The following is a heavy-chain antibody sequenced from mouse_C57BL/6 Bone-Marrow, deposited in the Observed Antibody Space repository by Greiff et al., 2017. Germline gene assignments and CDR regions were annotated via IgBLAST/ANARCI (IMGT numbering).Heavy chain of an antibody. Sequence: QVQLQQPGAELVKPGASVTMSCKASGYTFTSYWITWVKQRPGQGLEWIGDIYPGRGSTNYNETFKSKATLTVDTSSSTAYMQLSSLTSEDSAVYYCARWIWLRRRGYFDYWGQGTTLTVSS. CDR1: GYTFTSYW. J-gene: IGHJ2*01. V-gene: IGHV1-55*01. CDR3: ARWIWLRRRGYFDY. D-gene: IGHD2-2*01. CDR2: IYPGRGST.